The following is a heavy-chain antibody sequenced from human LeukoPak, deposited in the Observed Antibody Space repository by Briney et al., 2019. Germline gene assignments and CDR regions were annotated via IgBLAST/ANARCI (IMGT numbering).Heavy chain of an antibody. CDR2: IGTSGSGT. CDR1: GFTFNTYA. J-gene: IGHJ4*02. Sequence: HAGGSLRLSCAASGFTFNTYAMSWVRQAPGKGLEWVSGIGTSGSGTYYADSVKGRFTISRDNSKNSLYLLMNNLRAEDTAIYYCAKRNNREFDYWGQGTLVTVSS. D-gene: IGHD1-14*01. V-gene: IGHV3-23*01. CDR3: AKRNNREFDY.